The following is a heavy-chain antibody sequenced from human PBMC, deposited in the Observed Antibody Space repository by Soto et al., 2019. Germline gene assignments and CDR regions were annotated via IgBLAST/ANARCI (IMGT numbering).Heavy chain of an antibody. V-gene: IGHV4-30-4*01. Sequence: SETLSLTCTVSGGSISSGDYYWSWIRQPPGKGLEWIGYIYYSGSTYYNPSLKSRVTISVDTSKNQFSLKLSSVTAADTAVYYCARGFFGDYVWGSYRYNTDYYFDYWGQGTLVTVSS. CDR1: GGSISSGDYY. CDR3: ARGFFGDYVWGSYRYNTDYYFDY. D-gene: IGHD3-16*02. J-gene: IGHJ4*02. CDR2: IYYSGST.